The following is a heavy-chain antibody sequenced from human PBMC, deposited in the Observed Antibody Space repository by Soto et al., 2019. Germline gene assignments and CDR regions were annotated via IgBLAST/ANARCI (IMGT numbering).Heavy chain of an antibody. V-gene: IGHV4-4*07. CDR3: VRDVGGSGWFAP. J-gene: IGHJ5*02. Sequence: SGTLSLTCTVSGISIYNYYCSCIRQSAGKVLEFIGRIYSSGTTNYNPSLKSRVTMSVDMSKSQFSLNVRSVTAADTAVYYCVRDVGGSGWFAPWGQGTLVTVSS. CDR2: IYSSGTT. CDR1: GISIYNYY.